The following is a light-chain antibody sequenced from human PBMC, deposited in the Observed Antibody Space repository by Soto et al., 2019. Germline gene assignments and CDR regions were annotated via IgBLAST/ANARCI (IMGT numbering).Light chain of an antibody. Sequence: QSALTQPPSASGSLGQSVTISCTGTSSDVGGYNYVSWYQQHPGKAPKLMISEVSKRPSGVPDRFSGSKSGNAASLTVSGLQAEDEADYYCSSYAGNNKDVFGAGTKVTVL. CDR3: SSYAGNNKDV. CDR2: EVS. J-gene: IGLJ1*01. V-gene: IGLV2-8*01. CDR1: SSDVGGYNY.